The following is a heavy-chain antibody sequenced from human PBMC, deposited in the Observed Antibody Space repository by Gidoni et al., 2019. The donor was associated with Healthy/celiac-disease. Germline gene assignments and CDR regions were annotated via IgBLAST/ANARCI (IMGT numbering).Heavy chain of an antibody. Sequence: EVQLVESGEGLFSLGGSLGLPLAPSGFPFGGYSMNWVRQAPGKGLEWVSSISSSSSYIYYADSVKGRFTISRDNAKNSLYLQMNSLRAEDTAVYYCAIDIVVVPAAMDLDYWGQGTLVTVSS. D-gene: IGHD2-2*01. V-gene: IGHV3-21*01. CDR3: AIDIVVVPAAMDLDY. CDR1: GFPFGGYS. J-gene: IGHJ4*02. CDR2: ISSSSSYI.